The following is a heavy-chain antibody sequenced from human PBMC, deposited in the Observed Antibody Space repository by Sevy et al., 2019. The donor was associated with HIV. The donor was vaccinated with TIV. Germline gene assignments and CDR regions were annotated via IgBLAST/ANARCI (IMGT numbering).Heavy chain of an antibody. V-gene: IGHV3-30*18. CDR2: ISFDGDNK. Sequence: GGSLRLSCEASGFSFSRYGMHWVRQVAGKGLEWVPVISFDGDNKYYSDSVRGRFAISRDNSENTMHLQMNNLRLDDTAVYYCAKGLSSIYPYSMDVWGQGTTVTVSS. D-gene: IGHD3-16*01. J-gene: IGHJ6*02. CDR3: AKGLSSIYPYSMDV. CDR1: GFSFSRYG.